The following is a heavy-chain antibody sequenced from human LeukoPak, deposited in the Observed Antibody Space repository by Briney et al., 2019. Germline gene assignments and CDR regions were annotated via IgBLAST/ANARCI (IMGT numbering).Heavy chain of an antibody. D-gene: IGHD3-9*01. J-gene: IGHJ4*02. V-gene: IGHV5-51*01. CDR2: IDPDDSDI. Sequence: GGSLRLSCAASGFTFTSYWIGWVRQMPGKGLEWMGIIDPDDSDIRYSPSFQGQVTISADKSISTAYLQWSSLKASDTAMYYCARRPTYYDILTGHYLYYFDYWGQGTLVTVSS. CDR1: GFTFTSYW. CDR3: ARRPTYYDILTGHYLYYFDY.